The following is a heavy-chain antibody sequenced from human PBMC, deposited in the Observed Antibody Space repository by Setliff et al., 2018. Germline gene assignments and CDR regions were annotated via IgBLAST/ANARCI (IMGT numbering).Heavy chain of an antibody. D-gene: IGHD3-3*01. Sequence: SETLSLTCTVSGDSISSRRSYWSWIRQPAGKGLEWLGQIYTSWSTNYNPSLKGRATLSIDASKRQFSPKLTSVTAADAAVYYCARMSGFQYMDVWGKGTTVTVSS. CDR2: IYTSWST. J-gene: IGHJ6*03. CDR3: ARMSGFQYMDV. V-gene: IGHV4-61*09. CDR1: GDSISSRRSY.